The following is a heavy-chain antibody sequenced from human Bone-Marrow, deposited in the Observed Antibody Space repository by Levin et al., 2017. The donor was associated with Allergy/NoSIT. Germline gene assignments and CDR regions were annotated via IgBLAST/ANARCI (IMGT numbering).Heavy chain of an antibody. V-gene: IGHV3-23*01. CDR3: AKDGWYSSAWSHDFDC. CDR2: VSANGVTT. CDR1: GFTFSTYA. Sequence: GESLKISCEVSGFTFSTYAMAWVRQTPGKGLEWVSTVSANGVTTHYADSVKGRFTIAKDTSKNTLYLQMDSLRVEDTAIYYCAKDGWYSSAWSHDFDCWGQGTPVSVSA. J-gene: IGHJ4*02. D-gene: IGHD6-13*01.